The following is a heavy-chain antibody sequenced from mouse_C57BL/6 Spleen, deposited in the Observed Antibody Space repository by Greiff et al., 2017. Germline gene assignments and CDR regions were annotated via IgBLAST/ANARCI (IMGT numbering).Heavy chain of an antibody. V-gene: IGHV1-69*01. J-gene: IGHJ2*01. D-gene: IGHD1-1*01. CDR2: IDPSDSYT. Sequence: VQLQQPGAELVMPGASVQLSCKASGYTFTSYWMHWVKQRPGQGLEWIGEIDPSDSYTNYNQKFKGKSTLTVDKSSSTAYMQLSSLTSEDSAVYYCARGDYYGSSLDYWGQGTTLTVSS. CDR1: GYTFTSYW. CDR3: ARGDYYGSSLDY.